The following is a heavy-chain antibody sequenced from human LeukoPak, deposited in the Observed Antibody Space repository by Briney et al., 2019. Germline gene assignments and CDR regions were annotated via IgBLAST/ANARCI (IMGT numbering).Heavy chain of an antibody. CDR3: AKGLGYSVYDLPDF. D-gene: IGHD5/OR15-5a*01. CDR2: INGNGDST. CDR1: GFSFSVYS. Sequence: GGSLRLSCAASGFSFSVYSMSWVRQAPGKGLEWVSGINGNGDSTFYRDSVRGRFTISRDFSKNTLYLQMRRLRAEDTALYYCAKGLGYSVYDLPDFWGQGTLVTVTS. V-gene: IGHV3-23*01. J-gene: IGHJ4*02.